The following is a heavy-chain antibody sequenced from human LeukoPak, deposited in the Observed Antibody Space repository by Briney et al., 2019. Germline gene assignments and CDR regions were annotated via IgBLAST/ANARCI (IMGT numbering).Heavy chain of an antibody. V-gene: IGHV3-30*02. Sequence: GGSLRLSCAASGFTFSSYGMHWVRQAPGKGLEWVAFIRYDGSNKYYADSVKGRFTIPRDNAENTLYLQMNSLRAEDTAVYYCARDSSGWYGGYFDYWGQGTLVTVSS. J-gene: IGHJ4*02. CDR2: IRYDGSNK. D-gene: IGHD6-19*01. CDR3: ARDSSGWYGGYFDY. CDR1: GFTFSSYG.